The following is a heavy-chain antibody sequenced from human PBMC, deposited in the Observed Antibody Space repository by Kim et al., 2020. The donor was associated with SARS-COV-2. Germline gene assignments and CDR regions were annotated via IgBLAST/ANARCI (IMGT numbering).Heavy chain of an antibody. CDR1: GFTFSDYW. J-gene: IGHJ4*02. V-gene: IGHV3-74*01. CDR3: ARLYCSGGSCLPPDY. D-gene: IGHD2-15*01. CDR2: INNDGTTT. Sequence: GGSLRLSCAASGFTFSDYWMHWVRQAPGKGLVWVSRINNDGTTTRYADSVKGRFTISRDNAKNTLYLQMNSLRAEDTAVYYCARLYCSGGSCLPPDYWGEGTLLTVSS.